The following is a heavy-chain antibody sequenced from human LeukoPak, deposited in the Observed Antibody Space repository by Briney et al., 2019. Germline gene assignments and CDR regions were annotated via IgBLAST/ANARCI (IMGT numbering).Heavy chain of an antibody. J-gene: IGHJ4*02. Sequence: GGSLRLSCAASGFTFSSYAMHWVRQAPGKGLEWVAVISYDGSNKYYADSVEGRFTISRDNSKNTLYLQMNSLRAEDTAVYYCARRYEDYYDTRLDYWGQGTLVTVSS. CDR3: ARRYEDYYDTRLDY. CDR2: ISYDGSNK. CDR1: GFTFSSYA. V-gene: IGHV3-30-3*01. D-gene: IGHD3-22*01.